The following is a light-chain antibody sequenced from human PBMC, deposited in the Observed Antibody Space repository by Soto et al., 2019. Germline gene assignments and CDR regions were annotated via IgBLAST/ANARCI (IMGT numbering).Light chain of an antibody. J-gene: IGKJ1*01. CDR3: QQYDSYSWT. CDR1: QSISSW. V-gene: IGKV1-5*01. CDR2: DAS. Sequence: DIQMTQSPSTLSASVGDRVTITCRASQSISSWLAWYQQKPGKAPKLLIYDASNLESGVPSRFSGGGSGTEFILTISSLQPDDFATYYCQQYDSYSWTFDQGTKVDIK.